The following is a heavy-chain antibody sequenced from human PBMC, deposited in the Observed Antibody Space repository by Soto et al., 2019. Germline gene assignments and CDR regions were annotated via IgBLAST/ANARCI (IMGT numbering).Heavy chain of an antibody. Sequence: SETLSLTCTVSGGSISSSSYYWGWIRQPPGKGLEWIGSIYYSGSTYYNPSLKSRVTISVDTSKNQFSLKLSSVTAADTAVYYCGSSSEGDYYYGLDVWGQGTTVTVSS. J-gene: IGHJ6*02. CDR3: GSSSEGDYYYGLDV. V-gene: IGHV4-39*01. CDR2: IYYSGST. D-gene: IGHD6-13*01. CDR1: GGSISSSSYY.